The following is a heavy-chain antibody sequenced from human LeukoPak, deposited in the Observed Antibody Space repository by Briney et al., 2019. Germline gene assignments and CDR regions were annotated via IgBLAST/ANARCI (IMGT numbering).Heavy chain of an antibody. D-gene: IGHD2-15*01. V-gene: IGHV3-23*01. CDR2: IIGSGEST. CDR3: AKTAQDCSVGPCYSGYFYYMDV. Sequence: PGGSLRLSCAASGFTFNKYAMSWVRQAPGKGLEWVSAIIGSGESTYYADSVKGRFTISRDNSKNTLYLQMSSLRAEGTAVYYCAKTAQDCSVGPCYSGYFYYMDVWGKGTTVTVSS. J-gene: IGHJ6*03. CDR1: GFTFNKYA.